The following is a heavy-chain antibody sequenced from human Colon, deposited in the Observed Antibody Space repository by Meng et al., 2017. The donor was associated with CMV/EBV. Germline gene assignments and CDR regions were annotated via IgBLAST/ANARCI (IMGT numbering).Heavy chain of an antibody. V-gene: IGHV4-34*01. J-gene: IGHJ4*02. CDR3: ARGVGGSRKMKY. CDR1: GGSFSGYY. CDR2: INHSGST. Sequence: SETLSLTCAVYGGSFSGYYWSWIRQPPGKGLEWIGEINHSGSTNYNPSLKSRVTMVVDTSKNQFSLKLSSVTAADTAVYYCARGVGGSRKMKYWGQGTLVTVSS. D-gene: IGHD1-26*01.